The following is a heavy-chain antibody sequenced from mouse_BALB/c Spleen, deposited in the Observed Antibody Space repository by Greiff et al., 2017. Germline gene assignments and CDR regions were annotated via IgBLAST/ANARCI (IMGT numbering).Heavy chain of an antibody. CDR3: ANGNFCAY. D-gene: IGHD2-1*01. CDR2: IDPANGNT. V-gene: IGHV14-3*02. CDR1: GFNIKDTY. Sequence: VQLKESGAELVKPGASVKLSCTASGFNIKDTYMHWVKQRPEQGLEWIGRIDPANGNTKYDPKFQGKATITADTSSNTAYLQLSSLTSEDTAVYYCANGNFCAYWGQGTLVTVSA. J-gene: IGHJ3*01.